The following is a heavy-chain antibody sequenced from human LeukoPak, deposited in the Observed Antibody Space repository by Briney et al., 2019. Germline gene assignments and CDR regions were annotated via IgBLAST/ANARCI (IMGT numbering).Heavy chain of an antibody. J-gene: IGHJ5*02. Sequence: SETLSLTCAVYGGSFSGYYWSWIRQPPGKGLEWIGEINHSGSTNYNPSLKSRVTISVDTSKNQFSLKLFSVTAADTAVYFCARSVGAQNWFDPWGQGTLVTVSS. CDR3: ARSVGAQNWFDP. CDR1: GGSFSGYY. D-gene: IGHD1-26*01. V-gene: IGHV4-34*01. CDR2: INHSGST.